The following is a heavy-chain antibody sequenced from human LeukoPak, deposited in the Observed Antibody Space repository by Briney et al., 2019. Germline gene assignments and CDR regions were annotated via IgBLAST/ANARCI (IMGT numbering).Heavy chain of an antibody. V-gene: IGHV4-38-2*02. CDR2: IYHSGST. Sequence: SETLSLTCTVSGGSISSGYYWGWIRQPPGKGLEWIGSIYHSGSTYYNPSLKSRVTISVDTSKNQFSLKLSSVTAADTAVYYCARELGSNWFDPWGQGTLVTVSS. D-gene: IGHD6-13*01. CDR1: GGSISSGYY. J-gene: IGHJ5*02. CDR3: ARELGSNWFDP.